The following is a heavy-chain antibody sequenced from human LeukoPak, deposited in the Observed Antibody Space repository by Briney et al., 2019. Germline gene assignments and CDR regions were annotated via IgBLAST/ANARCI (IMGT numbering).Heavy chain of an antibody. CDR2: IYTSGST. CDR1: GGSISSYY. V-gene: IGHV4-4*07. Sequence: PSETLSLTCTVSGGSISSYYWSWIRQPAGKGLEWIGCIYTSGSTNYNPSLKSRVTMSVDTSKNQFSLKLSSVTAADTAVYYCARDLSITGTTSTRWFDPWGQGTLVTVSS. J-gene: IGHJ5*02. CDR3: ARDLSITGTTSTRWFDP. D-gene: IGHD1-20*01.